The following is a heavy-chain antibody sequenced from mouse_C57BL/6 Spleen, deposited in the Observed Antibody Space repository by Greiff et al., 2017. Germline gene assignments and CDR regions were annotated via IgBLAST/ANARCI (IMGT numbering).Heavy chain of an antibody. CDR2: IDPSDSYT. CDR1: GYTFTSYW. V-gene: IGHV1-69*01. D-gene: IGHD2-2*01. Sequence: VQLQQPGAELVMPGASVKLSCKASGYTFTSYWMHWVKQRPGQGLEWIGEIDPSDSYTNYNQKFKGKFTLTVDKSYSTAYMQLSSLTSEDSAVYYCARGGYESRYRYFDVWGTGTTVTVSS. J-gene: IGHJ1*03. CDR3: ARGGYESRYRYFDV.